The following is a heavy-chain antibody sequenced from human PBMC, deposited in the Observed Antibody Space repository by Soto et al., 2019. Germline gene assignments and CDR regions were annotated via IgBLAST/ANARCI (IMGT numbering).Heavy chain of an antibody. CDR2: IIPIFGTA. CDR1: GGTFSSYA. Sequence: QVQLVQSEAEVKKPGSSVKVSCKASGGTFSSYAISWVRQAPGQGLEWMGGIIPIFGTANYAQKFQGRVTITADESTSTAYMELSSLRSEDTAVYYCARSVVDTAMVALFDYWGQGTLVTVSS. V-gene: IGHV1-69*12. J-gene: IGHJ4*02. D-gene: IGHD5-18*01. CDR3: ARSVVDTAMVALFDY.